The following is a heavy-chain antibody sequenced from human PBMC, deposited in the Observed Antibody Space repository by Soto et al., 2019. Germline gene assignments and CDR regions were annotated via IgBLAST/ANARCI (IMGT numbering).Heavy chain of an antibody. D-gene: IGHD3-22*01. CDR1: GGSISSGGYS. J-gene: IGHJ3*02. Sequence: QLQLQESGSGLVKASQTLSLTCAVSGGSISSGGYSWSWIRQPPGKGLEWIGYIYHGSTYYNPSLKSRVTISIDRSKNQFSLKLSCVPAADTAVYYCASSGSRGIGAFDIWGQGTMVTVSS. CDR2: IYHGST. V-gene: IGHV4-30-2*01. CDR3: ASSGSRGIGAFDI.